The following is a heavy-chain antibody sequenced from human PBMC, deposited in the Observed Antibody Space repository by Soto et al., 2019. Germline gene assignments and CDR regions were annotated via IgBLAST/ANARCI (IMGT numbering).Heavy chain of an antibody. V-gene: IGHV1-58*01. D-gene: IGHD3-22*01. CDR1: GFTFTCSA. CDR3: AADPNYYDSSGYRT. CDR2: IVVGSGNT. Sequence: SVKVSCKASGFTFTCSAVQWVRQARGQRLEWIGWIVVGSGNTNYAQKFQERVTITRDMSTSTAYMELSSLRSEDTAVYYCAADPNYYDSSGYRTWGQ. J-gene: IGHJ5*01.